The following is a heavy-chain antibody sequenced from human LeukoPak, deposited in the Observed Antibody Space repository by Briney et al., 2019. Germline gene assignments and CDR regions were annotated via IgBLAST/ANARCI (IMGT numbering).Heavy chain of an antibody. J-gene: IGHJ6*03. CDR2: IYTSGST. V-gene: IGHV4-4*07. CDR1: GGSISSYY. CDR3: AREGFLEWLLTDYDYYYMDV. D-gene: IGHD3-3*01. Sequence: SDTLSLTYAVSGGSISSYYWSWVRQPAGKGLEWIVRIYTSGSTNYNPYLKSRVTMSVDTSKNQFSLTLSSVTAADTAVYYCAREGFLEWLLTDYDYYYMDVWGKGTTVTVSS.